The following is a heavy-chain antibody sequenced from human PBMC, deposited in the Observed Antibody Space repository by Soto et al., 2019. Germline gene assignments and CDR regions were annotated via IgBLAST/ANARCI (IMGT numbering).Heavy chain of an antibody. CDR3: ARGAAAGADYGMDV. V-gene: IGHV4-4*07. D-gene: IGHD6-13*01. CDR1: GGSISSYY. CDR2: IYTSGGT. J-gene: IGHJ6*02. Sequence: SEPLSLTCTVSGGSISSYYWSWIRQPAGKGLEWIGRIYTSGGTNYNPSLKSRVTMSVDTSKKQFSLKLSSVTAADTAVYYCARGAAAGADYGMDVWGQGTTVTVSS.